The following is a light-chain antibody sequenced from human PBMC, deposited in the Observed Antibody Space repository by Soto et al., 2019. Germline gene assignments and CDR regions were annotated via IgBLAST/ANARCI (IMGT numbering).Light chain of an antibody. Sequence: QSVLTQPPSASGTPGQRVTISCSGSSSNIGSNTVNWYQQLPGTAPKLLIYGNNQRPSGVPDRFSGSKSGTSASLAISGLQSEDAADYYCAAWDDSLNGYVFGTGTKVTVL. J-gene: IGLJ1*01. CDR1: SSNIGSNT. CDR2: GNN. CDR3: AAWDDSLNGYV. V-gene: IGLV1-44*01.